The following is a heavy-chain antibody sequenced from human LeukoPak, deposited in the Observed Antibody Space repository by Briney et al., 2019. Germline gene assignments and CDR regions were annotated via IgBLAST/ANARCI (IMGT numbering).Heavy chain of an antibody. CDR2: IYYSGST. V-gene: IGHV4-39*07. CDR3: ARDYNWFDP. CDR1: GGSISSSSYY. J-gene: IGHJ5*02. Sequence: SETLSLTCTVSGGSISSSSYYWGWIRQPPGKGLEWIGSIYYSGSTYYNPSLKSRVTMSVDTSKNQFSLKLSSVTAADTAVYYCARDYNWFDPWGQGTLVTVSS.